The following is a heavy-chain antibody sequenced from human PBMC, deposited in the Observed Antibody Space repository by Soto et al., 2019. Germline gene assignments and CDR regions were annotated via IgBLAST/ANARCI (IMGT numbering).Heavy chain of an antibody. D-gene: IGHD3-22*01. CDR3: ASRGRTYYYDPYYFDY. CDR2: INPNSGGT. J-gene: IGHJ4*02. CDR1: GGTFSSYA. Sequence: GASVKVSCKASGGTFSSYAISWVRQAPGQGLEWMGWINPNSGGTNYAQKFQGRVTMTRDTSISTAYMELSRLRSDDTAVYYCASRGRTYYYDPYYFDYWGQGTLVTVSS. V-gene: IGHV1-2*02.